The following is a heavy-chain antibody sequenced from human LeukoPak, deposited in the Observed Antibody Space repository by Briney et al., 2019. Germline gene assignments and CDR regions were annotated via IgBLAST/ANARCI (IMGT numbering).Heavy chain of an antibody. D-gene: IGHD3-9*01. Sequence: SEPLSLTCTVSGGSISNYYWSWLRQPPGKGLECFGYFSDSESTNFNPSLKSRVTMSVDTSKNQLSLKLSSVTAADTAIYYCARRTSYDTLVGYKYWYFDLWGRGTLVTVSS. CDR2: FSDSEST. CDR1: GGSISNYY. V-gene: IGHV4-59*01. CDR3: ARRTSYDTLVGYKYWYFDL. J-gene: IGHJ2*01.